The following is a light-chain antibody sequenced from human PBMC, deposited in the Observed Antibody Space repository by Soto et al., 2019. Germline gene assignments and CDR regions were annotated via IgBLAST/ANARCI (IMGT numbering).Light chain of an antibody. CDR2: SNN. CDR3: AAWDDSLNVVV. Sequence: QSVLTQPPSASGTPGQRVTISCSGSSSNIGSNTVNWYQHLPGTAPKLLIYSNNQRPSGVPDRFSGSKSGTSASLAISGLQSEDEAEYYCAAWDDSLNVVVFGGGNKLTVL. J-gene: IGLJ2*01. CDR1: SSNIGSNT. V-gene: IGLV1-44*01.